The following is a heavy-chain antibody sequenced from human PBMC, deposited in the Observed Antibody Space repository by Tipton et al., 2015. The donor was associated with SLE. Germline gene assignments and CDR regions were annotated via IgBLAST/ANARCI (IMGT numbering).Heavy chain of an antibody. D-gene: IGHD2-2*01. CDR3: AKIPSSYYGMDF. Sequence: QLVQSGAEVKKPGSSVKVSCKASGGTFSSYTISWVRQDPGQGLEWMGRIIPILGIANYAQNFQGRVTITADKSTSTAYMELSSLRSEDTAVYYCAKIPSSYYGMDFWGQGTTVIVSS. J-gene: IGHJ6*02. V-gene: IGHV1-69*09. CDR1: GGTFSSYT. CDR2: IIPILGIA.